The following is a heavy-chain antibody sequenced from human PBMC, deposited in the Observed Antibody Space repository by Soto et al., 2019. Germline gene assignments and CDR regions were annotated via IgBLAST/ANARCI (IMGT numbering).Heavy chain of an antibody. CDR3: TTDYGSWSSLYYYYVMAV. Sequence: GGSLRLSCAASGFTFSNAWMSWVRQAPGKGLEWVGRIKSKTDGGTTDYAAPVKGRFTISRDDSKNTLYLQMNSLKTEDTAVYYCTTDYGSWSSLYYYYVMAVWGQGTTVTVSS. CDR2: IKSKTDGGTT. J-gene: IGHJ6*02. CDR1: GFTFSNAW. V-gene: IGHV3-15*01. D-gene: IGHD3-10*01.